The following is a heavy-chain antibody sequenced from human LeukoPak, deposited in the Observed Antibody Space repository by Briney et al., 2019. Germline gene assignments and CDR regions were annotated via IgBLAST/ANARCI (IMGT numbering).Heavy chain of an antibody. J-gene: IGHJ4*02. CDR2: ISGSGGST. CDR3: AKGATYYYGSGSYSLDY. CDR1: GFTFSSYA. V-gene: IGHV3-23*01. D-gene: IGHD3-10*01. Sequence: GGSLRLSCAASGFTFSSYAMSWVRQAPGKGLEWVSAISGSGGSTYYADSVKGRFTISRDNSKNTLYLQMNSLRAEDTAIYYCAKGATYYYGSGSYSLDYWGQGTLVTVSS.